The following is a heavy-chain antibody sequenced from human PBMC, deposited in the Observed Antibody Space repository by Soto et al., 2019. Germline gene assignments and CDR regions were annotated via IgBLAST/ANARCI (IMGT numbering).Heavy chain of an antibody. V-gene: IGHV3-74*01. D-gene: IGHD3-10*01. CDR3: ARAPGSFYGSGGFDY. CDR1: GFTFSSYW. CDR2: INSDGSST. J-gene: IGHJ4*02. Sequence: EVQLVESGGGLVQPGGSLRRSCAASGFTFSSYWMHWVRQAPGKGLVWVSRINSDGSSTSYADSVKGRFTISRDNAKNTLYLQMNSLRAEDTAVYYCARAPGSFYGSGGFDYWGQGTLVTVSS.